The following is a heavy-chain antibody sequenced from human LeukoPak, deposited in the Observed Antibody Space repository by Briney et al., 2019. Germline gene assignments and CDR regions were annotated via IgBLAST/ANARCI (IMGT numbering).Heavy chain of an antibody. CDR1: GVSISSYQ. V-gene: IGHV4-4*07. D-gene: IGHD6-13*01. J-gene: IGHJ4*02. CDR2: IFASGST. CDR3: ARDGSRWPFFDS. Sequence: SETLSLTCTASGVSISSYQWSWIRQPPGKGLEWIGRIFASGSTNYNPSLKSRVTMSVYTSKNQFSLKLISVTAADTAVYYGARDGSRWPFFDSWGQGTLVTVSS.